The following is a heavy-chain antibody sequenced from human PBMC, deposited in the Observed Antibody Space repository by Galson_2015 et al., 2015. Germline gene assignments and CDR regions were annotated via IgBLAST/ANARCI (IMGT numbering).Heavy chain of an antibody. CDR3: ARGYSGYDFVDY. D-gene: IGHD5-12*01. J-gene: IGHJ4*02. Sequence: SEPLSLTCAVYGGSFSGYYWSWIRQPPGKGLEWIGEINHSGGTNYSPSLKSRVTISVDTSKNQFSLKLSSVTAADTAVYYCARGYSGYDFVDYWGQGTLVPVSS. CDR2: INHSGGT. V-gene: IGHV4-34*01. CDR1: GGSFSGYY.